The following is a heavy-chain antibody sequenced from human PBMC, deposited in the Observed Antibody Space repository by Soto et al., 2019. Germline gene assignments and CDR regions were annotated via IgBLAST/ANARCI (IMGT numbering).Heavy chain of an antibody. D-gene: IGHD6-19*01. Sequence: QVQLQESGPGLVKPSETLSLTCTVSGGSISSYYWSWIRQPPGKGLEWIGYIYYSGSTNYNPSLKSRVTISVDTSKNQFSVELSSVAAADTAVYYCARGGTQWLVRGNWFDPWGQGTLVTVSS. V-gene: IGHV4-59*01. CDR1: GGSISSYY. CDR2: IYYSGST. CDR3: ARGGTQWLVRGNWFDP. J-gene: IGHJ5*02.